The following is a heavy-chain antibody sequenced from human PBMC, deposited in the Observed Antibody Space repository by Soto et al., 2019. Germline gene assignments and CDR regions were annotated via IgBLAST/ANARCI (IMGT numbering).Heavy chain of an antibody. CDR1: GFTFVSYA. Sequence: VLLLESGGGLVQPGGSLKLSCAASGFTFVSYAMTWVRKAPGKGLEWVSTISVSGTYTYYADSVEGRFTISRDNSKNTRYLQMNGLIAEDTAVYYCAKTAGITMVRGVLDSWGQGTLVTVSS. CDR3: AKTAGITMVRGVLDS. D-gene: IGHD3-10*01. CDR2: ISVSGTYT. V-gene: IGHV3-23*01. J-gene: IGHJ4*02.